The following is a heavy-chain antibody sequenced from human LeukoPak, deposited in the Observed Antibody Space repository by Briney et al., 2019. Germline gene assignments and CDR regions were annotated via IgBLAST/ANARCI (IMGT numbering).Heavy chain of an antibody. J-gene: IGHJ4*02. CDR2: INPKTGST. CDR1: GYTFTDRY. V-gene: IGHV1-2*02. CDR3: ARDTFRDFEADPHYFDY. Sequence: ASVKVSCKASGYTFTDRYIHWVRQAPGQGLEWMGWINPKTGSTNYAQSLQGRVTLTRDTSLNTAYLELSGLRSPETAVYYCARDTFRDFEADPHYFDYWGQGTLVTVSS. D-gene: IGHD3-16*01.